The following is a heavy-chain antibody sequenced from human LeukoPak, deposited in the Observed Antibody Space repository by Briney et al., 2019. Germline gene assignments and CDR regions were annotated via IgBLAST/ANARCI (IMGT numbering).Heavy chain of an antibody. CDR2: INWNGGST. D-gene: IGHD6-13*01. CDR1: GFTFDDYG. J-gene: IGHJ6*03. V-gene: IGHV3-20*04. CDR3: ARVGSSWSYYYYYYYMDV. Sequence: GGSLRLTCAASGFTFDDYGMSWVRQAPGKGLEWVSGINWNGGSTGYADSVKGRFTISRDNAKNSLYLQMNSLRAEDTALYYCARVGSSWSYYYYYYYMDVWGKGTTVTVSS.